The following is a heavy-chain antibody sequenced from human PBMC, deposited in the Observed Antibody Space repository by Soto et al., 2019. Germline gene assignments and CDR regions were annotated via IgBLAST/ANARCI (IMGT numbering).Heavy chain of an antibody. CDR1: GFTFSTSG. J-gene: IGHJ5*01. D-gene: IGHD5-12*01. Sequence: QVQLVESGGGVVQPGRSLRLSCVASGFTFSTSGMHWVRQAPGKGLEWLAVLWYRGTKTYYGDSVKGRFTISRDTSKNTLYLEMNSLRVEDTAMYYCVREPYSGYDGKTYNWFDSWGQGTLVTVSS. CDR3: VREPYSGYDGKTYNWFDS. V-gene: IGHV3-33*01. CDR2: LWYRGTKT.